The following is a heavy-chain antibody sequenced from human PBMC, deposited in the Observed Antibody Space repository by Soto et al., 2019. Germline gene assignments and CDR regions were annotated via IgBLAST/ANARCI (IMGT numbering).Heavy chain of an antibody. CDR2: IKQDGSEK. J-gene: IGHJ5*02. Sequence: GGSLRLSCAASGFTFSSYWMSWVRQAPGKGLEWVANIKQDGSEKYYVDSVKGRFTISRDNAKNSLYLQMNSLRAEDTAVYYCAREPYGSGSYYPRNWFDPWGQGTLVTVSS. CDR1: GFTFSSYW. CDR3: AREPYGSGSYYPRNWFDP. V-gene: IGHV3-7*05. D-gene: IGHD3-10*01.